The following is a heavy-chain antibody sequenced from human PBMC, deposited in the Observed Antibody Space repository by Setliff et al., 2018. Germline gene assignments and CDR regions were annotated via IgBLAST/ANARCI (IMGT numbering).Heavy chain of an antibody. V-gene: IGHV4-4*07. Sequence: KPSETLSLTCTVSGGSISSYYWSWIRQPAGKGLEWIGHIYIGGSANYNPSLKSRVTMSIDTSKNQFSLKLNSVTAADMAVYYCAREQWLDPLGYYYMDVWAKGTTVTVSS. CDR1: GGSISSYY. CDR2: IYIGGSA. D-gene: IGHD6-19*01. J-gene: IGHJ6*03. CDR3: AREQWLDPLGYYYMDV.